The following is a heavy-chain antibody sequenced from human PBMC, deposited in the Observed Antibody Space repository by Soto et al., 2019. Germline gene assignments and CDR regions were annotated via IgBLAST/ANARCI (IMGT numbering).Heavy chain of an antibody. V-gene: IGHV4-59*08. J-gene: IGHJ4*02. Sequence: PSETLSLTCTVSGGSISSYYWSWIRQPPGKGLEWIGYIYYSGSTNYNPSLKSRVTISVDTSKNQFSLKLSSVTAADTAVYYCARGTPGIEAAGRKLPSWGQGTLVTVS. CDR3: ARGTPGIEAAGRKLPS. CDR1: GGSISSYY. CDR2: IYYSGST. D-gene: IGHD6-13*01.